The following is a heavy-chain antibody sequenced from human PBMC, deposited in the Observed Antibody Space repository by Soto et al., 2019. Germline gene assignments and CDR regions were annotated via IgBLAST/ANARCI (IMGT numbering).Heavy chain of an antibody. V-gene: IGHV3-30*18. CDR3: AKEWGNCSSTSCYWYFDL. D-gene: IGHD2-2*01. J-gene: IGHJ2*01. CDR2: ISYDGSNK. CDR1: GFTFSSYG. Sequence: QVQLVESGGGVVQPGRSLRLSCAASGFTFSSYGMHWVRQAPGKGLEWVAVISYDGSNKYYADSVKGRFTISRDNSKNTLYLQKNSRRAEDTAGYYWAKEWGNCSSTSCYWYFDLWGRGTLVTVSS.